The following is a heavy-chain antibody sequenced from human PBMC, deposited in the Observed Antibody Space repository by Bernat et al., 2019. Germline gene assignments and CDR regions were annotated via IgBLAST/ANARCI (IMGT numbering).Heavy chain of an antibody. CDR3: ARVSVGYYFDY. CDR1: GFTVSSNY. D-gene: IGHD4-23*01. Sequence: EVQLVESGGGLIQPGGSLRLSCAASGFTVSSNYMSWVRQAPGKGLECVSVIYSGGSTYYADSMKGRFTISRDNSKNTLYLQMNSLRADDTAVYYCARVSVGYYFDYWGQGTLVTVSS. V-gene: IGHV3-53*01. J-gene: IGHJ4*02. CDR2: IYSGGST.